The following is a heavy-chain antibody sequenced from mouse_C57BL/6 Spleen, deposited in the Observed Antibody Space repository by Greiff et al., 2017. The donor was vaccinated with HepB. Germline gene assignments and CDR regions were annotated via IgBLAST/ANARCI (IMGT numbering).Heavy chain of an antibody. CDR3: ARGTTVVATRYFDV. V-gene: IGHV14-3*01. Sequence: VQLQQSVAELVRPGASVKLSCTASGFNINNTYMHWVKQRPEQGLEWIGRIDPANGNTKYAPKFQGKATITADTSSNTAYLQLSSLTSEDTAIYYCARGTTVVATRYFDVWGTGTTVTVSS. CDR2: IDPANGNT. J-gene: IGHJ1*03. D-gene: IGHD1-1*01. CDR1: GFNINNTY.